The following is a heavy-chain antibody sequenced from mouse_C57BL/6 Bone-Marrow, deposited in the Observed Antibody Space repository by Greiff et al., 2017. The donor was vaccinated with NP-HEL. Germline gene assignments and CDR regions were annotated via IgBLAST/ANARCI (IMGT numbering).Heavy chain of an antibody. CDR2: IDPDTGGT. CDR3: TRSEDYDGTGYFDY. CDR1: GYTFTDYE. D-gene: IGHD2-4*01. V-gene: IGHV1-15*01. J-gene: IGHJ2*01. Sequence: QVQLKQSGAELVRPGASVTLSCKASGYTFTDYEMHWVKQTPVHGLEWLGAIDPDTGGTAYNQKFKGKAILTADKSSSTAYMELRSLTSEDSAVYYCTRSEDYDGTGYFDYWGQGTTLTVSS.